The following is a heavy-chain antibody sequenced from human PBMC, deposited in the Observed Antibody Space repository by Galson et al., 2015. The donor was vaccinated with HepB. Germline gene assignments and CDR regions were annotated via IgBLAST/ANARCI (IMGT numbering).Heavy chain of an antibody. CDR2: IYSGGST. Sequence: SLRLSCAGSGFTVRSNYMNWVRQAPGKGLEWVSVIYSGGSTHYADSVKGRFTISRDNSKNTLYLQMNSLRVEDTAVYYCVRRVKIAATDRVIDYNWFDPWGQGTLVAVSS. V-gene: IGHV3-66*04. D-gene: IGHD6-13*01. J-gene: IGHJ5*02. CDR3: VRRVKIAATDRVIDYNWFDP. CDR1: GFTVRSNY.